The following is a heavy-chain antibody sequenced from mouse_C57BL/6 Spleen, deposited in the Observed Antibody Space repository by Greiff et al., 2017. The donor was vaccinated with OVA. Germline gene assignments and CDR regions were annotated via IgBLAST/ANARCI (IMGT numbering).Heavy chain of an antibody. CDR2: INPNNGGT. Sequence: QVQLQQPGTELVKPGASVKLSCKASGYTFTSYRMHWVKQRPVQGLEWIGNINPNNGGTNYNETFKSKATLTVDKSSSTAYMQLSSLTSEDSAVYCCAVVAPTCDYWGQGTTLTVSS. CDR3: AVVAPTCDY. V-gene: IGHV1-53*01. D-gene: IGHD1-1*01. J-gene: IGHJ2*01. CDR1: GYTFTSYR.